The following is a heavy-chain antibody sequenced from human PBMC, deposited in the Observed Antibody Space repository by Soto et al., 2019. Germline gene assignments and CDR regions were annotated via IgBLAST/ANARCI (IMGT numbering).Heavy chain of an antibody. CDR2: ISGSGGST. CDR1: GFTFSSYA. J-gene: IGHJ4*02. CDR3: AKSYVYKDIVLMVYDF. V-gene: IGHV3-23*01. Sequence: EVQLLESGGGLVQPGGSLRLSCAASGFTFSSYAMSWVRQAPGKGLEWVSAISGSGGSTYYADSVKGRFTISRDNSKNTLYLQMHSLRAEDTAVYYCAKSYVYKDIVLMVYDFWGQGTLVTVSS. D-gene: IGHD2-8*01.